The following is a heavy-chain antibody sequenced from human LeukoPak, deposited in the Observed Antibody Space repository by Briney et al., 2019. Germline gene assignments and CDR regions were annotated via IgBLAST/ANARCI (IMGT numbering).Heavy chain of an antibody. Sequence: GRSLRLSCAASGFTFSSYGMHWVRQAPGKGLEWVAVISYDGSNKYYADSVKGRFTISRDDSKNTLYLQMNSLRAEDTAVYYCAKDAQSGPEPYFDYWGQGTLVTVSS. J-gene: IGHJ4*02. D-gene: IGHD5-12*01. CDR2: ISYDGSNK. CDR1: GFTFSSYG. V-gene: IGHV3-30*18. CDR3: AKDAQSGPEPYFDY.